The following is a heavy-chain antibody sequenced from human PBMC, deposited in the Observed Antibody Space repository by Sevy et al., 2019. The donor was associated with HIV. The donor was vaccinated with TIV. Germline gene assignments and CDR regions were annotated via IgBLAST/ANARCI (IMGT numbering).Heavy chain of an antibody. CDR2: ISSTGNTI. Sequence: GGSLRLSCATSGFTFNIYSTNWVRQAPGKGLEWVSSISSTGNTIYYADSVRGRFTVSRDNAENSLYLQMDSLRAEDTAVYYCARFYDYWGQGTLVTVSS. CDR3: ARFYDY. J-gene: IGHJ4*02. CDR1: GFTFNIYS. V-gene: IGHV3-21*01.